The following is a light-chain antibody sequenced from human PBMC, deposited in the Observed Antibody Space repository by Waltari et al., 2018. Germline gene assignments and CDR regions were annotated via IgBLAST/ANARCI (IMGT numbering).Light chain of an antibody. J-gene: IGKJ2*01. CDR3: QQYGSSPPYT. Sequence: IVLTPSPGTLSLSPGERATLSCRASQSVSSIAWYQQNPGQAPRLLIYSTSSRATGIPDRFSGSGSGTDFTLTISRLEPGDFAMYYCQQYGSSPPYTFGQGTKLEIK. CDR2: STS. CDR1: QSVSS. V-gene: IGKV3-20*01.